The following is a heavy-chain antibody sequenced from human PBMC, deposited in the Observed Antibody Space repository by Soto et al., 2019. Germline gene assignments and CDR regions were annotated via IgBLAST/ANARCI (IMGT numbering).Heavy chain of an antibody. CDR3: VRPDSTGYYSH. D-gene: IGHD3-22*01. CDR2: INPADSDT. V-gene: IGHV5-51*01. J-gene: IGHJ4*02. Sequence: GASLKISCNGSGYSFSNYWIGWVRQMPGKGLEWMGIINPADSDTRYSPSFQGQVTVSADKSISTAYLQRGSLKASDTAMYYCVRPDSTGYYSHWGQGTPVTVSS. CDR1: GYSFSNYW.